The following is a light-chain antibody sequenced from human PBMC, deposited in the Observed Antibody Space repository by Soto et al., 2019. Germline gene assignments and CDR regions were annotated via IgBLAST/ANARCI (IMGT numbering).Light chain of an antibody. CDR2: DVT. CDR3: CSYTGRVV. V-gene: IGLV2-11*01. CDR1: SSDIGGSNF. J-gene: IGLJ2*01. Sequence: QSALPQPRSVSGSPGQSVTISCTGTSSDIGGSNFVSWYQQHPGKAPKLMIYDVTKRPSGVPDRFSGSKSGNTASLTISGLQADDEADYYCCSYTGRVVFGGGTKLTV.